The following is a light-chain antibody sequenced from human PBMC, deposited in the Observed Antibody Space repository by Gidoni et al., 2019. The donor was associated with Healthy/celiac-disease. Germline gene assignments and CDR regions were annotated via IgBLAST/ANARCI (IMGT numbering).Light chain of an antibody. J-gene: IGLJ2*01. CDR3: CSYAGSYTLV. CDR2: DVS. Sequence: QSAVTQPRSVSGSPGQSGTISCTGTSSDVGGYNYVSGYQQHPGKAPKLMIYDVSQRPLGVPDRFSGSKSGYTASLTISGLQAEDEADYYCCSYAGSYTLVFGGGTKLTVL. V-gene: IGLV2-11*01. CDR1: SSDVGGYNY.